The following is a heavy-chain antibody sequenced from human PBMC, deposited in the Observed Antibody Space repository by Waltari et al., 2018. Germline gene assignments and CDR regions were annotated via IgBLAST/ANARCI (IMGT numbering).Heavy chain of an antibody. Sequence: EDHLEDSGGDLVQPGRSLRLSCVGSVFTFDRYEMHWLRQAPGKSLEWVSRMSWDRGTLRYEASVEGRVTISRDTPRNSVFLDMTSVKVEDTALYYCVKFNSSYKLGYVDVWGKGTTV. V-gene: IGHV3-9*01. CDR1: VFTFDRYE. CDR3: VKFNSSYKLGYVDV. D-gene: IGHD7-27*01. J-gene: IGHJ6*03. CDR2: MSWDRGTL.